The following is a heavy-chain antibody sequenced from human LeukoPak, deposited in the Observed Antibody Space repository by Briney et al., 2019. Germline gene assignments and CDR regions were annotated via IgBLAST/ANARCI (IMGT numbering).Heavy chain of an antibody. J-gene: IGHJ5*01. V-gene: IGHV5-51*01. CDR1: GYTFRSYW. CDR3: TRQSQACSTGSCYVVS. CDR2: IYPDDSDT. Sequence: PGESLKISCEGSGYTFRSYWIGWVRPMPGKDLEWMGMIYPDDSDTRYSPSFQGQVTFSADLSLNTAYLQWISLEASDTAIYYCTRQSQACSTGSCYVVSWGQGTQVTVS. D-gene: IGHD2-15*01.